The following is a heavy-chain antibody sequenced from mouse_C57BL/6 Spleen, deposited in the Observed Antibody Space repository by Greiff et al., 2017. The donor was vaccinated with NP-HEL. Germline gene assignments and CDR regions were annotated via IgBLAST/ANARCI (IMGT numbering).Heavy chain of an antibody. J-gene: IGHJ3*01. D-gene: IGHD1-1*01. CDR2: IYPGDGDT. Sequence: VQLQQSGAELVKPGASVKISCKASGYAFSSYWMNWVKQRPGKGLEWIGQIYPGDGDTNYNGKFKGKATLTADKSSSTAYMQLSSLTSEDSAVYFCARSYYYGSSFAYWGQGTLVTVSA. V-gene: IGHV1-80*01. CDR3: ARSYYYGSSFAY. CDR1: GYAFSSYW.